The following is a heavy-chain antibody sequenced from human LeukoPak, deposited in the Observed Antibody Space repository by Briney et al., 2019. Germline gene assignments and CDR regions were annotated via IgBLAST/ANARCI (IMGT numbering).Heavy chain of an antibody. CDR2: ISYDGSNK. Sequence: RAGRSLRLSCAASGFTFSSYAMHWVRQAPGKGLEWVAVISYDGSNKYYADSVKGRFTISRDNAKNSLYLQMNSLRAEDTAVYYCARFTGPFDYWGQGTLVTVSS. CDR1: GFTFSSYA. J-gene: IGHJ4*02. CDR3: ARFTGPFDY. V-gene: IGHV3-30-3*01. D-gene: IGHD1-14*01.